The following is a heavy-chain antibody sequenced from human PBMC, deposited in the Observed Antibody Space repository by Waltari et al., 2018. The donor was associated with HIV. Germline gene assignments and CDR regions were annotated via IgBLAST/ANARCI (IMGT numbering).Heavy chain of an antibody. V-gene: IGHV3-33*01. CDR3: AREASTLQLGAFGN. D-gene: IGHD7-27*01. J-gene: IGHJ3*02. CDR2: IQYDGSAI. Sequence: QVQVVESGGGVVQPGRSLRLSCVASGLTFSIYGMHWVRQAPGKGLEWVSFIQYDGSAIYYSDSVKGRFIISRDNSKKTLFLQMNGLRAEDTALYYCAREASTLQLGAFGNWGQGTMVTVSS. CDR1: GLTFSIYG.